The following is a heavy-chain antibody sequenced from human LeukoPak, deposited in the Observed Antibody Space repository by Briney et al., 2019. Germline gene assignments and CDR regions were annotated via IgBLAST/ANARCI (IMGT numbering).Heavy chain of an antibody. J-gene: IGHJ4*02. D-gene: IGHD5-12*01. CDR1: GFTFSSYA. CDR2: ISGSGGST. V-gene: IGHV3-23*01. CDR3: AKGRLRTRRGYSGYDSFDY. Sequence: PGGSLRLSCAASGFTFSSYAMSWVRQAPGKGLEWGSAISGSGGSTYYADSVKGRFTISRDNSKNTLYLQMNSLRAEDTAVYYCAKGRLRTRRGYSGYDSFDYWGQGTLVTVSS.